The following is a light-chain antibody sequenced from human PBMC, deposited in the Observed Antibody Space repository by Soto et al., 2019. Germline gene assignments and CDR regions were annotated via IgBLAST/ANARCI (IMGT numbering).Light chain of an antibody. Sequence: EIVLTQSPGTLSLSPGERATLSCRASQSVSNNYLAWYQDKPGQTPWLLIYGASSRATGIPDRFSGSGSGTDFTLTISKLEPEDYAVYYCQQYGDSPQTCGQGTKVEIK. CDR1: QSVSNNY. J-gene: IGKJ1*01. CDR3: QQYGDSPQT. V-gene: IGKV3-20*01. CDR2: GAS.